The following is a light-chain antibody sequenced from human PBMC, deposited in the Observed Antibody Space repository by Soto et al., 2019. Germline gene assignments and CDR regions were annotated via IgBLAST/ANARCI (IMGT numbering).Light chain of an antibody. CDR2: DAS. Sequence: EIVLTQSPGTLSLSPGERATLSCRASQSVSSSYLAWYQQKPGQAPRLLIYDASSRATGIPDRFSGSGSETDFTLTISRLEPEDFAVYYCQQYGSSPSYTFGQGTKVDIK. V-gene: IGKV3-20*01. CDR1: QSVSSSY. CDR3: QQYGSSPSYT. J-gene: IGKJ2*01.